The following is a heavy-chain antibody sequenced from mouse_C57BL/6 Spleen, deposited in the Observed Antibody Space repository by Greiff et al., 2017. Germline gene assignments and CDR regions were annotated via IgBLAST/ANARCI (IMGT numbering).Heavy chain of an antibody. CDR1: GYTFTSYW. V-gene: IGHV1-5*01. Sequence: VKLQQSGPVLARPGASVKMSCKTSGYTFTSYWMHWVKQRPGQGLEWIGAIYPGNSDTSYNQKFKGKAKLTAGTSASTAYMELSSLTTEYSAVYYCTKTDYGYAMDYWGQGTSVTVSS. CDR2: IYPGNSDT. J-gene: IGHJ4*01. CDR3: TKTDYGYAMDY. D-gene: IGHD2-4*01.